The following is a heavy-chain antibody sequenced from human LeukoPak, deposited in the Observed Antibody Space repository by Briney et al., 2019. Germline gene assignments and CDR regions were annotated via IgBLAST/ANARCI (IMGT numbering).Heavy chain of an antibody. CDR2: ISRSGDSL. J-gene: IGHJ3*02. CDR3: ARGDYYGSESYYHDAFDI. CDR1: GFPFGDYY. Sequence: PGGSLRLSCAASGFPFGDYYMTWIRQAPGKGLEWISYISRSGDSLYYADSVEGRFTISRDNAKNSLFLQMNSLRAEDTAVYYCARGDYYGSESYYHDAFDIWGQGTMVTVSS. V-gene: IGHV3-11*01. D-gene: IGHD3-10*01.